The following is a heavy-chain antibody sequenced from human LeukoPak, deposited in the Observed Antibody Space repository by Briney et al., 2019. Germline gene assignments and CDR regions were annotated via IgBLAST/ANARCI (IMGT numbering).Heavy chain of an antibody. J-gene: IGHJ4*02. Sequence: SETLSLTCTVSGGSISTYYWTWIRQPPGKGLEWIGYIYYSGSTNYNSSLKSRVTISVDTSKNQFSLKPTSVTAADTAVYYCARAPYYSSYYFDYWGQGTLVTVSS. CDR3: ARAPYYSSYYFDY. D-gene: IGHD3-10*01. CDR1: GGSISTYY. V-gene: IGHV4-59*01. CDR2: IYYSGST.